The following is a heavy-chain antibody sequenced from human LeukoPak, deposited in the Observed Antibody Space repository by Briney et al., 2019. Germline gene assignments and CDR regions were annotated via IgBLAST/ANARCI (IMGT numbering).Heavy chain of an antibody. V-gene: IGHV3-48*04. J-gene: IGHJ4*02. Sequence: PGGSLRLSCLASGFTFSNYAMSWVRQAPGKGLEWVSGITISGKTAYYADSVKGRFTISRDNAKNSLYLQMNSLRAEDTAVYYCARDFGASGWYYFDYWGQGTLVTVSS. CDR1: GFTFSNYA. D-gene: IGHD6-19*01. CDR3: ARDFGASGWYYFDY. CDR2: ITISGKTA.